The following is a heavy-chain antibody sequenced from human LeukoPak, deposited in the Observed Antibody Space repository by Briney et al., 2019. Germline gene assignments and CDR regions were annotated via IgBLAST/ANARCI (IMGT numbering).Heavy chain of an antibody. CDR3: VRGLYGSDSY. CDR2: IYHTGRS. J-gene: IGHJ4*02. Sequence: SETLSLTCDVSGGSISSDNWWIWVRQPPGKGLEWIGEIYHTGRSNYNPSLKSRVSMSADKSKNQFSLTLSSVTAADTALYYCVRGLYGSDSYWGQGSLVTVSS. D-gene: IGHD1-26*01. V-gene: IGHV4-4*02. CDR1: GGSISSDNW.